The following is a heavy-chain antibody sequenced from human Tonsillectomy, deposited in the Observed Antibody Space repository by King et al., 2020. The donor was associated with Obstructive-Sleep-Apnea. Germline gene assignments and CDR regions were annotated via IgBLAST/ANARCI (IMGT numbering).Heavy chain of an antibody. J-gene: IGHJ4*02. V-gene: IGHV3-7*03. Sequence: VQLVESGGGVVQPGGSLRLSCAASGFTFSSEWMSWVRQVPGKGLEWVAYINSDGSQKDLVASVKGRFTISRDNVKNSLYLQMSSLRGEDTAVYHCAVGRRWGQGTLVTVSS. CDR2: INSDGSQK. D-gene: IGHD3-16*01. CDR1: GFTFSSEW. CDR3: AVGRR.